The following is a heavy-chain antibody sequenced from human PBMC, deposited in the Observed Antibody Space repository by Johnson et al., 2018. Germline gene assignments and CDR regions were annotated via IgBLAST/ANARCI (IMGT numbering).Heavy chain of an antibody. CDR1: GFTFDDYA. CDR3: TKVVASAYDFGMDV. D-gene: IGHD2-15*01. CDR2: ISWHGASI. V-gene: IGHV3-9*01. Sequence: VQLLESGGGLVQPGRSLRLSCVASGFTFDDYAMYWVRQIPGKGLEWVAGISWHGASIVYADSVKGRFIISRDNAKNSLYLEMNNLRPEDTALYYCTKVVASAYDFGMDVWGQGTTVTVSS. J-gene: IGHJ6*02.